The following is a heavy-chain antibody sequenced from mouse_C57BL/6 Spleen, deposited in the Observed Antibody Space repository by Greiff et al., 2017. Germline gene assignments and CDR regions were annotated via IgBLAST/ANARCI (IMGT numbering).Heavy chain of an antibody. CDR1: GYAFSSSW. Sequence: QVQLQQSGPELVKPGASVKISCKASGYAFSSSWMNWVKQRPGKGLEWIGRIYPGDGDTNYNGKFKGKATLTADKSSSTAYMQLISLTSEDSAVYFCERCDNGLFAYWGQGTLVTVSA. V-gene: IGHV1-82*01. CDR3: ERCDNGLFAY. D-gene: IGHD1-2*01. CDR2: IYPGDGDT. J-gene: IGHJ3*01.